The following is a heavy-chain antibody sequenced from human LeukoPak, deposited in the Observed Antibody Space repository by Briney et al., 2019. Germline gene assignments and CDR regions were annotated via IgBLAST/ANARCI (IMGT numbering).Heavy chain of an antibody. V-gene: IGHV4-59*01. CDR1: GGSISSYY. CDR3: ARIGHEDYYFDY. Sequence: SETLSLTCTVSGGSISSYYWSWIRQPPGKGLEWIGYIYYSGITNYNPSLKSRVTISVDTSKNQFSLKLSSVTAADTAVYYCARIGHEDYYFDYWGQGTLVTVSS. J-gene: IGHJ4*02. CDR2: IYYSGIT.